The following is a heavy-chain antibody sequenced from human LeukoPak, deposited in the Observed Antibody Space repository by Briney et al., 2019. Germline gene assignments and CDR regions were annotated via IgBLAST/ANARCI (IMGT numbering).Heavy chain of an antibody. CDR2: ISWNSGSI. D-gene: IGHD3-22*01. Sequence: GGSLRLSCAASGFTFDDYAMHWVRQAPGKGLEWVSGISWNSGSIGYADSVKGRFTISRDNAKNSLYLQMNSLRAEDTALYYCAKDVLNDLYYDSSGYPSWGQGTLVTVSS. J-gene: IGHJ5*02. CDR3: AKDVLNDLYYDSSGYPS. V-gene: IGHV3-9*01. CDR1: GFTFDDYA.